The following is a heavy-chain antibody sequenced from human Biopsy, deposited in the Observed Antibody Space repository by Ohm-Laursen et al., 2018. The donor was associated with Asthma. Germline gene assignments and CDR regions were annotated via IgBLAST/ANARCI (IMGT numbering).Heavy chain of an antibody. CDR1: GVSVGTRGYS. V-gene: IGHV4-30-2*01. D-gene: IGHD3-3*01. Sequence: SDTLSLTWTVSGVSVGTRGYSWTWIRQTPGRGLEWIGYLYHSGTTYYNPSLRSRVAILEDKSRNQFSLNLKSVTAAGTAVYYCARIYDYWSGHYGFDPWGQGTLVTVSS. CDR2: LYHSGTT. CDR3: ARIYDYWSGHYGFDP. J-gene: IGHJ5*02.